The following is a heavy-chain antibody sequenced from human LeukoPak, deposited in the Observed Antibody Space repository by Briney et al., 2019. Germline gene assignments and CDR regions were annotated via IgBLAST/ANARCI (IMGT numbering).Heavy chain of an antibody. J-gene: IGHJ4*02. D-gene: IGHD6-13*01. V-gene: IGHV3-33*06. CDR3: AKDGSSTSAAGDFDY. Sequence: PGRSLRLSCAASGFTFSSYGMHWVRQAPGKGLEWVAVIWYDGSNKFYADSVKGRFTISRDNSKNTLYLQMNSLRAEDTAVYYCAKDGSSTSAAGDFDYWGQGTLATVSS. CDR2: IWYDGSNK. CDR1: GFTFSSYG.